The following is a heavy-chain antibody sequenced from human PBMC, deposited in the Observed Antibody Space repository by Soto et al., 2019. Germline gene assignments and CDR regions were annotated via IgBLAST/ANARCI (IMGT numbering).Heavy chain of an antibody. CDR3: ASHLAGTAGWHFDK. CDR2: TYYSGNT. J-gene: IGHJ4*01. Sequence: QSQLQESGPGLVKPSETLSLTCTVSGGSISSSSHYWVWIRQPPGKGLEWIGTTYYSGNTYYNPSLKSRVPLSVAPSKNQFSLSLSTVTAADTAEHYCASHLAGTAGWHFDKWGHGILVTVSS. V-gene: IGHV4-39*01. CDR1: GGSISSSSHY. D-gene: IGHD1-7*01.